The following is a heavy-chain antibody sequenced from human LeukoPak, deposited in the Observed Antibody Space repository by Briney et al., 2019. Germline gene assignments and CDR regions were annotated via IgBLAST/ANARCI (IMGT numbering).Heavy chain of an antibody. J-gene: IGHJ4*02. CDR2: INPSGGST. D-gene: IGHD5-18*01. V-gene: IGHV1-46*01. CDR1: GSTFTSSY. Sequence: ASVKVSCKASGSTFTSSYMHWVRQAPGQGLEWMGIINPSGGSTGYAQKFQGRVTMTRDMSTSTVYMELSSLRSEGTAVYYCARDADSYGYGGGYWGQGTLVTVSS. CDR3: ARDADSYGYGGGY.